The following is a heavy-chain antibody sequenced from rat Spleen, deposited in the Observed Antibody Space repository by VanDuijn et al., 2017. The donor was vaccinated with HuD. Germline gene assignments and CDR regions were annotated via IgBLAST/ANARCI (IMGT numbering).Heavy chain of an antibody. V-gene: IGHV5-22*01. D-gene: IGHD1-6*01. CDR3: AKEGI. CDR2: ISYEGSIT. CDR1: GFTFSDYY. J-gene: IGHJ2*01. Sequence: EVQLVESGGGLVQPGRSLKLSCAASGFTFSDYYMAWVRQAPKKGLEWVASISYEGSITYYGDSVKGRFTISRDNAENTVYLQMNSLRSEDTATYYCAKEGIWGQGVMVTVSS.